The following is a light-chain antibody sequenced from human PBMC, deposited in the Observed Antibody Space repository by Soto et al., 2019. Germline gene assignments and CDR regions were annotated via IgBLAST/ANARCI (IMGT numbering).Light chain of an antibody. Sequence: EIVMTQSPSTLSVSPGESATLSCRASQSVSSNLAWYQQKPGQAPRLLIYSASNRATGIPARFSGSGSATDFTLTISSLQSEDCAVYYCQQCNDWPHTFGQGTKLEIK. J-gene: IGKJ2*01. CDR2: SAS. CDR3: QQCNDWPHT. V-gene: IGKV3-15*01. CDR1: QSVSSN.